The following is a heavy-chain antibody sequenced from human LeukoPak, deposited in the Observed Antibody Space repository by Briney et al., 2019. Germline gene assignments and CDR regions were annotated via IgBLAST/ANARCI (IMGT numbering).Heavy chain of an antibody. J-gene: IGHJ4*02. Sequence: HPGGSLRLSCTTSGFIFGDYIVSWFRQAPGKGLEWVGFIRSKPYGGTTEYAASVKGRFTISRDDSKSIAYLQMNSLKTEDTAVYYCTRGSDSIFGVARDGFDYWGQGTLVTVSS. CDR1: GFIFGDYI. D-gene: IGHD3-3*01. CDR3: TRGSDSIFGVARDGFDY. CDR2: IRSKPYGGTT. V-gene: IGHV3-49*03.